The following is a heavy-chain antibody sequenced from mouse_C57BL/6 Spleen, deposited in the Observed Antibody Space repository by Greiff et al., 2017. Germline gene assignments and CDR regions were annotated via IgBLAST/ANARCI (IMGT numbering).Heavy chain of an antibody. CDR2: IYPGDGDT. CDR1: GYAFSSYW. D-gene: IGHD2-3*01. CDR3: ARWLLPNWYFDV. J-gene: IGHJ1*03. Sequence: QVQLQQSGAELVKPGASVKISCKASGYAFSSYWMNWVQQRPGTGLAWIGQIYPGDGDTNYNGKFKGKATLTADKSSSTAYLQLSSLTSEDSAVDFCARWLLPNWYFDVWGTGTTVTVSS. V-gene: IGHV1-80*01.